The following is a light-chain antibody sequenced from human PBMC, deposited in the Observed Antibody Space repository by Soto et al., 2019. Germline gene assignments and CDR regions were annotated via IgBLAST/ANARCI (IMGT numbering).Light chain of an antibody. CDR1: QSVGSSY. CDR3: QQYGSSPRT. J-gene: IGKJ3*01. CDR2: GAS. V-gene: IGKV3-20*01. Sequence: EIVLTQSPGTLSLSPGERATLSCRASQSVGSSYLAWYQQKPGQPPRLLIYGASSRATGSPDRFSGSGSGTDFTLTISRLEPEDFAVYYCQQYGSSPRTFGPATKVDIK.